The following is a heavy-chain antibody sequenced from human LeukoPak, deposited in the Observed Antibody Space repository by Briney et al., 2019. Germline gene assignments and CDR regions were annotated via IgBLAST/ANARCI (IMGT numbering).Heavy chain of an antibody. D-gene: IGHD3-22*01. CDR2: IYYSGST. CDR3: ARHKHAYYYDSSGYFLDY. J-gene: IGHJ4*02. V-gene: IGHV4-39*01. CDR1: GGSISSSSYY. Sequence: SETLSFTCTVSGGSISSSSYYWGWIRQPPGKGLEWIGSIYYSGSTYYNPSLKSRVTISVDTSKNQFSLKLSSVTAADTAVYYCARHKHAYYYDSSGYFLDYWGQGTLVTVSS.